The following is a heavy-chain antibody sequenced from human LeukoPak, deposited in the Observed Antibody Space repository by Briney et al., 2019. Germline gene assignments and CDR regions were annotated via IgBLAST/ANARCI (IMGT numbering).Heavy chain of an antibody. CDR2: IYYSGST. V-gene: IGHV4-39*01. D-gene: IGHD1-26*01. J-gene: IGHJ3*02. CDR1: GGSIGSTTYD. Sequence: SETLSLTCTVSGGSIGSTTYDWGWIRQPPGKELECIGSIYYSGSTYYNPSLKSRVTISLDTSKNQFSLKLSSVTAADTAVYYCARHKQSGTYYDAFDIWGQGTMVTASS. CDR3: ARHKQSGTYYDAFDI.